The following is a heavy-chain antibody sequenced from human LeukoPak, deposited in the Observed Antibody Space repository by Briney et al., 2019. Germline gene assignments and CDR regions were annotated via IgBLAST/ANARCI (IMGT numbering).Heavy chain of an antibody. CDR3: ANAPDLGSGIGDY. J-gene: IGHJ4*02. CDR1: GYSISSGYY. Sequence: SETLSLTCTVSGYSISSGYYWGWIRQPPGKGLEWIGSIYYSGSTYYNPSLKSRVTISADTSKNQFSLKLSSVTAADTAVYYCANAPDLGSGIGDYWGQGTLVTVSS. V-gene: IGHV4-38-2*02. CDR2: IYYSGST. D-gene: IGHD3-10*01.